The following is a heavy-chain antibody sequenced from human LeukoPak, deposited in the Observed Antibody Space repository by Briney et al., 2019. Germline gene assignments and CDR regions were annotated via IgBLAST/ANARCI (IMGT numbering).Heavy chain of an antibody. CDR1: GYSVTEVA. Sequence: ASVKVSCKVSGYSVTEVAIHWVRQTHGEGLEWMGGCHPKDADMIYAQKFQGRVTMPQDTSTDTVYMELSSLRSEDTAIYYCATVQYALLPGYLNQMEVWGKGTTVTISS. V-gene: IGHV1-24*01. CDR3: ATVQYALLPGYLNQMEV. J-gene: IGHJ6*04. D-gene: IGHD3-9*01. CDR2: CHPKDADM.